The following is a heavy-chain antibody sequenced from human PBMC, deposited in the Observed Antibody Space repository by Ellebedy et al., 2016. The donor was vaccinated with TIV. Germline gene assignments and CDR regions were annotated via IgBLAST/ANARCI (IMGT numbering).Heavy chain of an antibody. CDR2: ITPMLGRT. J-gene: IGHJ6*02. Sequence: SVKVSCXASGDTFIKYAIIWVRQAPGQGLEWMGGITPMLGRTNYAQDLQGRVTITADTSTGTAYMVLSSLRAEDTAVYYCARDPVYCSGTSCDGVDVWGQGTPVTVSS. CDR3: ARDPVYCSGTSCDGVDV. V-gene: IGHV1-69*10. CDR1: GDTFIKYA. D-gene: IGHD2-2*01.